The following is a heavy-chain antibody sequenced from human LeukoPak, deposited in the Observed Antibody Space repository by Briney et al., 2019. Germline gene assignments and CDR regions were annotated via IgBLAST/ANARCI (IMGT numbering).Heavy chain of an antibody. D-gene: IGHD6-13*01. V-gene: IGHV5-10-1*01. CDR2: IGPSDSYI. J-gene: IGHJ4*02. CDR3: ARHLFSSSPSDY. Sequence: GESLKISCKGSGYNFANYWISWVRQMPGKGLEWMGRIGPSDSYINYSPSFQGHVTISTDKSVSTAYLQWSSLQASDTAMYYCARHLFSSSPSDYWGQGTLVTVSS. CDR1: GYNFANYW.